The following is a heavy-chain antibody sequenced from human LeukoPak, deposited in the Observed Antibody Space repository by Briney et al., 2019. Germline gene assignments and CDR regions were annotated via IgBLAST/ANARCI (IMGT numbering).Heavy chain of an antibody. CDR1: GGSISSYY. J-gene: IGHJ4*02. Sequence: SETLSLTCTVSGGSISSYYWTWIRQPPGKGLEWIGYIYYSGSTNFNPSLKSRLTMSVDTSKNQFSMKLTSVTAADTAMYFCARDSRSRKSYGPDSWGLGTLVTVSS. D-gene: IGHD5-18*01. CDR2: IYYSGST. CDR3: ARDSRSRKSYGPDS. V-gene: IGHV4-59*01.